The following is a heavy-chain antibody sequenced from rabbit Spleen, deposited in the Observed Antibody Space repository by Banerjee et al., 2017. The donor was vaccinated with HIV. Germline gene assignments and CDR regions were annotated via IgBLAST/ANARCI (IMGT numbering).Heavy chain of an antibody. CDR2: VYAGSSGST. J-gene: IGHJ6*01. D-gene: IGHD8-1*01. CDR3: ARDAGSSFSTYGMDL. V-gene: IGHV1S40*01. Sequence: QSLEESGGGLVKPGASLTLTCKASGFSFNSGYDMCWVRQAPGKGLEWLACVYAGSSGSTYSATWAKGRFTVSKTSSTTVTLQMTSLTAADTATYFCARDAGSSFSTYGMDLWGLGTLVTV. CDR1: GFSFNSGYD.